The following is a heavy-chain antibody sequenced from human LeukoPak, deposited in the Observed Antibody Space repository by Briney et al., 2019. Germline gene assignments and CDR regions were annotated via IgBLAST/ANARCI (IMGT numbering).Heavy chain of an antibody. V-gene: IGHV3-64*01. CDR1: GFTFTSYA. D-gene: IGHD2-15*01. CDR3: ARERAQYYPGAALKDAFDM. CDR2: IGSDGRTT. J-gene: IGHJ3*02. Sequence: GGSLRLSCAASGFTFTSYAVHWVRQAPGKGLEYVSAIGSDGRTTNYANSVKGRFTISRDNYKKTVYLQMDSLRVDDMGVYFCARERAQYYPGAALKDAFDMWGQGTMVTVSS.